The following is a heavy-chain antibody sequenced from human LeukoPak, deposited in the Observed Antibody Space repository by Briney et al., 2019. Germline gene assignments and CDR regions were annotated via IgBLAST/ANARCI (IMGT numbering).Heavy chain of an antibody. Sequence: WETLSLTCTGSGDSIARLYWSWIRQSPGKGLEWIGYVYYSGNTNYNPSLKSRVTISIDKSKNQFYLTLNSVTAADTAVYYCAGDSASTPWFHWGQGLLVTVSS. J-gene: IGHJ4*02. V-gene: IGHV4-59*11. D-gene: IGHD2-2*01. CDR2: VYYSGNT. CDR1: GDSIARLY. CDR3: AGDSASTPWFH.